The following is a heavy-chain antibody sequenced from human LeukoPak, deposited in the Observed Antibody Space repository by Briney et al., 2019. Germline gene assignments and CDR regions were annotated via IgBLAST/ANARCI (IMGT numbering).Heavy chain of an antibody. J-gene: IGHJ4*02. CDR3: ARAIPHAHMITPPDY. V-gene: IGHV3-48*04. Sequence: GGSLRLSCAASGFTFSSYTMNWVRQAPGKGLEWVSYISSSSTIYYADSVKGRFTISRDNAKNSLYLQMNSLRAEDTAVYYCARAIPHAHMITPPDYWGQGTLVTVSS. CDR2: ISSSSTI. CDR1: GFTFSSYT. D-gene: IGHD3-16*01.